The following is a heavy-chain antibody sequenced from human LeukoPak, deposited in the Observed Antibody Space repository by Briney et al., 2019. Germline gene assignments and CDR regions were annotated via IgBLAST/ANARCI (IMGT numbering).Heavy chain of an antibody. CDR1: GFAFGSYA. CDR2: ISHDGDNT. CDR3: ARIRGDYYFDY. V-gene: IGHV3-30*03. Sequence: GGSLRLSCEASGFAFGSYAMHWVRQAPGRGLKWVAVISHDGDNTNSGESVRGRFTLSRDNLKNTLYLQMNSLRGEDTALYYCARIRGDYYFDYWGQGTLVTVSS. J-gene: IGHJ4*02. D-gene: IGHD3-16*01.